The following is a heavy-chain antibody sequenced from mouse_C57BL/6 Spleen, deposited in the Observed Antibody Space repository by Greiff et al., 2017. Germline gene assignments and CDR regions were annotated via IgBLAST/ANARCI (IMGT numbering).Heavy chain of an antibody. D-gene: IGHD1-1*01. J-gene: IGHJ2*01. V-gene: IGHV1-59*01. CDR1: GYTFTSYW. Sequence: QVQLQQPGAELVRPGTSVKLSCKASGYTFTSYWMHWVKQRPGQGLEWIGVIDPSDSYTNYNQKFKGKATLTVDTSSSTAYMQLSSLTSEDSAVYYCARGRFSTTVVAKGDYWGQGTTLTVSS. CDR3: ARGRFSTTVVAKGDY. CDR2: IDPSDSYT.